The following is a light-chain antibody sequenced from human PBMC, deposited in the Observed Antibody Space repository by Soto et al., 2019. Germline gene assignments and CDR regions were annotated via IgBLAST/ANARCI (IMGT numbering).Light chain of an antibody. CDR2: GAS. CDR3: QQYGSSPLT. Sequence: EIVLTQSPGTLSLSPGERATLSCRASQSISSNYLAWYQLKPGQAPSLLIYGASSMATGIPDRFSGSGSGTDFTLTISRLEPEDFAVYYCQQYGSSPLTFGGGTKVEIK. V-gene: IGKV3-20*01. CDR1: QSISSNY. J-gene: IGKJ4*01.